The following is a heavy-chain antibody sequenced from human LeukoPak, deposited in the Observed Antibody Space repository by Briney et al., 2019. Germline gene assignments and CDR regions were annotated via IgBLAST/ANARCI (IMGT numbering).Heavy chain of an antibody. Sequence: ASVKVSCKASGGTFSSYAISWVRQAPGQGLEWMGGIIPIFGTANYAQKFQGRVTITADESTSTAYMELSCLRSEDTAVYYCARDRGRGYCSGGSCYMNFDYWGQGTLVTVSS. J-gene: IGHJ4*02. D-gene: IGHD2-15*01. CDR3: ARDRGRGYCSGGSCYMNFDY. V-gene: IGHV1-69*13. CDR2: IIPIFGTA. CDR1: GGTFSSYA.